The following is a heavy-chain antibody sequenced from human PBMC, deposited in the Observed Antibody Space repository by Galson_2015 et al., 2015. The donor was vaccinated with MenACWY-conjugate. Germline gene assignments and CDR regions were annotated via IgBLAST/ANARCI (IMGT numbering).Heavy chain of an antibody. CDR2: LSWNNITI. D-gene: IGHD3-16*01. CDR1: DINFGDYA. CDR3: VKETGGSYCYMGPSAFDM. V-gene: IGHV3-9*01. J-gene: IGHJ3*02. Sequence: SLRLSCAASDINFGDYAMHWVRQAPGKGLEWVSVLSWNNITIAYADSVKGRFTISRDNAKNSLYLQMNSLRDEDTASYYCVKETGGSYCYMGPSAFDMWGRGTLVIVSS.